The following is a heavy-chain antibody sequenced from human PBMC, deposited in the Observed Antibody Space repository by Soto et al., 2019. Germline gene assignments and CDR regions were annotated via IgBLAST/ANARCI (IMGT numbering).Heavy chain of an antibody. D-gene: IGHD6-19*01. CDR3: VKHMAPITFSGGWSINALQN. J-gene: IGHJ3*02. CDR2: LSWNSNSV. Sequence: EGQLMESGGGLVHPGGSLRLSCAASGFTFDDYAMHWVRQVPGKGLEWVSGLSWNSNSVGYADSVKGRFSISRDNAKNSLYFHMKSLRPEDTAHYYCVKHMAPITFSGGWSINALQNWGQGTGVSVSS. CDR1: GFTFDDYA. V-gene: IGHV3-9*01.